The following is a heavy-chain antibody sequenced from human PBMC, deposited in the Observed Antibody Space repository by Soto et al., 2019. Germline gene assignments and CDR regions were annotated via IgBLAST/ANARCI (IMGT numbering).Heavy chain of an antibody. V-gene: IGHV3-13*01. CDR2: IGADGDT. Sequence: EVQLVESGGGLVQTGGSLRLSCEGSGFSFSSYDMHWVRQAAGKRLEWVAAIGADGDTYYSDSVKGRLTISRENTKNSLYLQMNSLRTGDTGVYHCAKARLYXXXXMDVWGQGTMXTVSS. CDR1: GFSFSSYD. CDR3: AKARLYXXXXMDV. J-gene: IGHJ6*02.